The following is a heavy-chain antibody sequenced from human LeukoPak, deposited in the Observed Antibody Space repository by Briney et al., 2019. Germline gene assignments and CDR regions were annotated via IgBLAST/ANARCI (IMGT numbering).Heavy chain of an antibody. CDR3: AKADYTAMEQYYFDY. CDR1: GFTFSSYG. J-gene: IGHJ4*02. Sequence: PGRSLRLSCAASGFTFSSYGMRWVRQAPGKGLEWVSGISGSGSRTYYADSVQGRFTISRDNSKNTLYLQMNSLRAEDTAVYYCAKADYTAMEQYYFDYWGLGTLVTVSS. CDR2: ISGSGSRT. D-gene: IGHD5-18*01. V-gene: IGHV3-23*01.